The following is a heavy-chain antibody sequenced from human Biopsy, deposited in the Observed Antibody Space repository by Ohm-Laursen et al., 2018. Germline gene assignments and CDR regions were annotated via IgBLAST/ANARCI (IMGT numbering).Heavy chain of an antibody. Sequence: PSQTLSLTCSVSGGSIDFKYWTWIRQSADKGLEWIGRITPTGVTHYNPSLESRATMSLDTSKKLFSLKLSSVTAADTAMYYCARELMEYYDSSGYFDHWGQGSLVTVSS. D-gene: IGHD3-22*01. CDR2: ITPTGVT. CDR3: ARELMEYYDSSGYFDH. CDR1: GGSIDFKY. V-gene: IGHV4-4*07. J-gene: IGHJ4*02.